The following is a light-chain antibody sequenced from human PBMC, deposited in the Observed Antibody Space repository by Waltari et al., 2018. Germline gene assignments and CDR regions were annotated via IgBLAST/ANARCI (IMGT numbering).Light chain of an antibody. Sequence: SYELTQPPSGSVSPGQTATITCSGDLLPKQFSYWDQQRPGQAPVLLIYKDTERASGIPARFSGSTAGTTVTLTIAGVPAEDEADYFCKSVDVTALPFGGGTRLTVL. V-gene: IGLV3-25*03. CDR2: KDT. CDR1: LLPKQF. J-gene: IGLJ2*01. CDR3: KSVDVTALP.